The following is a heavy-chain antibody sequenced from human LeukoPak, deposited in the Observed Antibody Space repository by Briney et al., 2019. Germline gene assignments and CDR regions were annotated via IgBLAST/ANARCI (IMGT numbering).Heavy chain of an antibody. Sequence: GGSLRLSCAASGFTFRSYWMSWVRQAPGKGLEWVANIRQDGGETYYVDSVKGRFSISRDNAKNTLYLQMNSLRAEDTAVYYCAKDRQLRYFDWAIDYWGQGTLVTVSS. V-gene: IGHV3-7*03. J-gene: IGHJ4*02. CDR3: AKDRQLRYFDWAIDY. CDR2: IRQDGGET. D-gene: IGHD3-9*01. CDR1: GFTFRSYW.